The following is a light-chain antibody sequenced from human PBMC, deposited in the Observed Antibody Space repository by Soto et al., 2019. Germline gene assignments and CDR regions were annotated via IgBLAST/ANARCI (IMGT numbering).Light chain of an antibody. V-gene: IGKV3-15*01. Sequence: EIVMTQSPATLSVSPGERATLSCRASQSVTSNLAWYQQKPGRAPRLLIYGASNRATGIPARFSGSGSGTESTLTSSNLPSEVFALYCWQHYFSCPYTFGQGTKLEIK. CDR1: QSVTSN. J-gene: IGKJ2*01. CDR2: GAS. CDR3: QHYFSCPYT.